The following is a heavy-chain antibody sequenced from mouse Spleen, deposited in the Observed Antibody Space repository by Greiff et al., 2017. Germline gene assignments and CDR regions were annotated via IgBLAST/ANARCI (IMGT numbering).Heavy chain of an antibody. CDR2: IHPNSGST. Sequence: VQLKQPGAELVKPGASVKLSCKASGYTFTSYWMHWVKQRPGQGLEWIGMIHPNSGSTNYNEKFKSKATLTVDKSSSTAYMQLSSLTSEDSAVYYCARGGDYGGHFDYWGQGTTLTVSS. D-gene: IGHD2-4*01. CDR3: ARGGDYGGHFDY. J-gene: IGHJ2*01. CDR1: GYTFTSYW. V-gene: IGHV1-64*01.